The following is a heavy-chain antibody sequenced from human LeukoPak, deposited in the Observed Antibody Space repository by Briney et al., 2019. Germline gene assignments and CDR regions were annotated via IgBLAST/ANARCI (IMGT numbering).Heavy chain of an antibody. CDR1: GFTFSSYS. J-gene: IGHJ4*02. CDR2: ISSSSSYI. Sequence: GGSLRLSCAASGFTFSSYSMNWVRQAPGKGLEWVSSISSSSSYIYYADSVKGRFTISRDNAKNSLYLQMNSLRAEDTAIYYCAKVLSVGKLFHYDYWGQGTLVTVSS. V-gene: IGHV3-21*04. D-gene: IGHD3-16*01. CDR3: AKVLSVGKLFHYDY.